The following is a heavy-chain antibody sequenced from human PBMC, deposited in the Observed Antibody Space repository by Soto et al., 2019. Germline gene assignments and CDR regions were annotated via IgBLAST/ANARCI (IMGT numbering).Heavy chain of an antibody. Sequence: PSETLSLTCTVSGGSISSYYWSWIRQPPGKGLEWIGYIYYSGSTNYNPSLKSRVTISVDTSKNQFSLKLSSVTAADTAVYYCARGGSSSWYVGDPYYYYGMDVWGQGTTVTVSS. CDR2: IYYSGST. D-gene: IGHD6-13*01. J-gene: IGHJ6*02. CDR3: ARGGSSSWYVGDPYYYYGMDV. V-gene: IGHV4-59*01. CDR1: GGSISSYY.